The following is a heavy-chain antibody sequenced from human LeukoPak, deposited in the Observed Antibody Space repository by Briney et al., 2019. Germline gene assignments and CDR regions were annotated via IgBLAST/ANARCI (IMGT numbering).Heavy chain of an antibody. CDR1: GFTFSSYA. CDR2: ISGSGGST. Sequence: HPGGSLRLSCAASGFTFSSYAMSWVRQAPGKGLEWVSAISGSGGSTYYADSVKGRFTISRDNAKNSLYLQMNSLRAEDTALYYCARAYSGYENYYYYYYMDVWGKGTTVTVSS. CDR3: ARAYSGYENYYYYYYMDV. D-gene: IGHD5-12*01. V-gene: IGHV3-23*01. J-gene: IGHJ6*03.